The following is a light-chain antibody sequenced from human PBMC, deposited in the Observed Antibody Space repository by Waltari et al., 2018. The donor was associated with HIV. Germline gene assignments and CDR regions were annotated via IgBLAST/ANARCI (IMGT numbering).Light chain of an antibody. CDR2: TNN. V-gene: IGLV1-44*01. CDR1: YSNIGSNT. Sequence: QSVLTQPPSASGTPGQRVTISCSGSYSNIGSNTVNWYQHLPGPAPKLLIYTNNQRTAGVPDRFSGSKSGTSASLAISGLQSEDEADYYCATWDDNLNGLVLFGGGTKLTVL. CDR3: ATWDDNLNGLVL. J-gene: IGLJ2*01.